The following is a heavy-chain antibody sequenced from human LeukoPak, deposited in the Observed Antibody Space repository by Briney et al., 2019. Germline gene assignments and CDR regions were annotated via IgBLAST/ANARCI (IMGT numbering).Heavy chain of an antibody. J-gene: IGHJ4*02. Sequence: SETLSLTCTVSGGSISITRYYWVWIRQPPGEGLDWIGSVYYSGSTLYNASLKSRGTISVDSSKNQFSLKLSSVTAADTAVYYCARQSDYYDSGKEGYFDYWGQGTLVTVSS. D-gene: IGHD3-10*01. V-gene: IGHV4-39*01. CDR2: VYYSGST. CDR1: GGSISITRYY. CDR3: ARQSDYYDSGKEGYFDY.